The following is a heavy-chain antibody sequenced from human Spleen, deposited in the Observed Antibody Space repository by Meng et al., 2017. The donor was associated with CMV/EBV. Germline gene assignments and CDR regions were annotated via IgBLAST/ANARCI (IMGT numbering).Heavy chain of an antibody. J-gene: IGHJ5*02. D-gene: IGHD3-10*01. CDR1: GYTFTGYY. V-gene: IGHV1-2*02. CDR3: ARDWYYYGSGSSSFDP. CDR2: INPNSGGT. Sequence: ASVKVSCKASGYTFTGYYMHWVRQAPGQGLEWMGWINPNSGGTNYAQKFQGRATMTRDTSISTAYMELSRLRSDDTAVYYCARDWYYYGSGSSSFDPWGQGTLVTVSS.